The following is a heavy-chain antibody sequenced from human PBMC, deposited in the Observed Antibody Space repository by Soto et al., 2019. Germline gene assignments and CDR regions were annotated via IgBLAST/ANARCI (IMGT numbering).Heavy chain of an antibody. CDR1: GFTFSNSW. J-gene: IGHJ4*02. CDR2: INADGSSI. V-gene: IGHV3-74*01. D-gene: IGHD6-19*01. CDR3: AKRAGPFDY. Sequence: PGGSLRLSCAASGFTFSNSWMHWVRQAPGKGLVWLSHINADGSSIRYADSVRGRLTISRDNAKNTLFLQMSSLTAEDTAVYYCAKRAGPFDYWGQGTLVTVSS.